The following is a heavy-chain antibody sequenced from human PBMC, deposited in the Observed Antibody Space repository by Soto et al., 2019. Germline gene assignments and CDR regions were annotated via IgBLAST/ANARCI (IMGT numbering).Heavy chain of an antibody. CDR2: ISYDGSNK. CDR3: ARGNYITMIVVVRLDYYGMDV. CDR1: GFTFSSYA. Sequence: QVQLVESGGGVVQPGRSPRLSCAASGFTFSSYAMHWVRQAPGKGLEWVAVISYDGSNKYYADSVKGRFTISRDNSKNTLYLQMNSLRAEDTAVYYCARGNYITMIVVVRLDYYGMDVWGQGTTVTVSS. J-gene: IGHJ6*02. D-gene: IGHD3-22*01. V-gene: IGHV3-30-3*01.